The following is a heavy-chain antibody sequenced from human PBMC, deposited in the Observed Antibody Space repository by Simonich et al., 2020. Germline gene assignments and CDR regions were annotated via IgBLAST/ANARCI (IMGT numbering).Heavy chain of an antibody. Sequence: QVQLQQWGAGLLKPSETLSLTCAVYGGSFSGYYWCWIRQPPGKGLEWMGEINHRGSTIYNPSLKSRVTISVDTSKNQFSLKLSSVTAADTAVYYCARGLIGGSYYYWGQGTLVTVSS. CDR1: GGSFSGYY. J-gene: IGHJ4*02. D-gene: IGHD1-26*01. CDR2: INHRGST. CDR3: ARGLIGGSYYY. V-gene: IGHV4-34*01.